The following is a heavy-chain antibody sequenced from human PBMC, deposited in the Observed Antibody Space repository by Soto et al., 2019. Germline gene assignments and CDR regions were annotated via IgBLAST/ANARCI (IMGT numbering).Heavy chain of an antibody. V-gene: IGHV1-2*02. CDR3: GRGRSGQIVVFY. D-gene: IGHD1-26*01. Sequence: XSVKFSCKASGYTFTCHYIHWVRQAPEQGPEWMGEIGPETGATRYAQKFQGRVTMTRDMSITTVYMELNNLSPDDTAVYYCGRGRSGQIVVFYWGQGTPVTVSS. J-gene: IGHJ4*02. CDR2: IGPETGAT. CDR1: GYTFTCHY.